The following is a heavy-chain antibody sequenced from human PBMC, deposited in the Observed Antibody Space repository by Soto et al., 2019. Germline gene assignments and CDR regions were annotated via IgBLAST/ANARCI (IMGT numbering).Heavy chain of an antibody. CDR2: ISGSGTTT. CDR1: GFRFSDHY. CDR3: AGDPYYYASDF. D-gene: IGHD3-10*01. Sequence: QVQLVESGGGLVEPGGSLRLSCAASGFRFSDHYMTWIRQGPGKGLEWVSKISGSGTTTYYADSVKGRFTVSSDNAKNSLYLQMNSLRAEDTAVYYCAGDPYYYASDFWGQGTLVTVSS. V-gene: IGHV3-11*01. J-gene: IGHJ4*02.